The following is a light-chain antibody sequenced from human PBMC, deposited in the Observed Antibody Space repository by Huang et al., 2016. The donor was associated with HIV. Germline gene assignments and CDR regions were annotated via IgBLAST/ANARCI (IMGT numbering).Light chain of an antibody. V-gene: IGKV3-15*01. CDR2: GAS. CDR1: QSVSNN. CDR3: QQYDNRPTT. J-gene: IGKJ5*01. Sequence: EILMTQSPDTLSVSPGEGATLSYRASQSVSNNLAWYQQKPGQAPRLRIYGASTRATGIPARISGSGSGTEFTLTISSLQSEDFAVYYCQQYDNRPTTFGQGTRLEIK.